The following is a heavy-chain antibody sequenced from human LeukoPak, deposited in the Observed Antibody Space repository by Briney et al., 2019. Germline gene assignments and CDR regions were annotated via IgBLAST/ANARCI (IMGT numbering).Heavy chain of an antibody. V-gene: IGHV1-69*13. CDR2: IIPIFGTA. J-gene: IGHJ3*02. CDR1: GGTFSSYA. Sequence: ASVKVSCKASGGTFSSYAISWVRQAPGQGLEWMGGIIPIFGTANCAQKFQGRVTITADESTSTAYMELSSLRSEDTAVYYCASPLYYYGSGSPNTGEAAFDIWGQGTMVTVSS. D-gene: IGHD3-10*01. CDR3: ASPLYYYGSGSPNTGEAAFDI.